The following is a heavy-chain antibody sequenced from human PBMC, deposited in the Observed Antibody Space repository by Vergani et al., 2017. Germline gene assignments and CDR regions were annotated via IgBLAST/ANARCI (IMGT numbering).Heavy chain of an antibody. D-gene: IGHD3-22*01. CDR2: IIPIFGTA. CDR1: GGTFSSYA. Sequence: QVQLVQSGAEVKKPGSSVKVSCKASGGTFSSYAISWVRQAPGQGLEWMGGIIPIFGTANYAQKFQGRVTITADKSTSTAYMELSSLRSEDTAVYYCARVSYDSSGYYYVGYFDYWGQGTLVTVSS. CDR3: ARVSYDSSGYYYVGYFDY. V-gene: IGHV1-69*06. J-gene: IGHJ4*02.